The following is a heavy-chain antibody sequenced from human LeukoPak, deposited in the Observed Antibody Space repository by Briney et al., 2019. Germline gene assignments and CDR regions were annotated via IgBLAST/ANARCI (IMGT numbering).Heavy chain of an antibody. V-gene: IGHV3-23*01. D-gene: IGHD1-26*01. CDR3: AKEVGFFDD. J-gene: IGHJ4*02. CDR1: GFTFSTYA. Sequence: PGGSLRLSCAASGFTFSTYAMSWVRQAPGKGLEWVSVISGIGASTYYTASVKGRFTISRDNSKNTLSLQMNTLRPEDTAVYYCAKEVGFFDDWGQGTLLTVPT. CDR2: ISGIGAST.